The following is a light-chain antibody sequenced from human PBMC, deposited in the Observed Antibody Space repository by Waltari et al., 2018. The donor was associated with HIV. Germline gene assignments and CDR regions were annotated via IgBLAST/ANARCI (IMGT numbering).Light chain of an antibody. V-gene: IGKV3-11*01. CDR1: QSLSNY. J-gene: IGKJ3*01. CDR2: DAS. Sequence: EIVLTQSPATLSLSPGDRATLSCSASQSLSNYLAWYQHKPGQAPRLLIYDASNRATGIPARFSGSGSGTDFTLTISSLEPEDFAVYYCQQRYGWGFTFGPGTKVDIK. CDR3: QQRYGWGFT.